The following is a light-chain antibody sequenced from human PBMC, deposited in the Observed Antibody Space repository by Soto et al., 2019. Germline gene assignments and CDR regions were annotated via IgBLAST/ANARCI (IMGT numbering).Light chain of an antibody. CDR2: GAS. J-gene: IGKJ1*01. CDR3: QQRSNRPTT. Sequence: EIVMTQSPVTLSVSPGDRVTLSCMASQTVRSNLVWYQQKPGQAPRVLIHGASTRATRIPDSFSGSGSGTDFTLTISSLLSEDFAVYYCQQRSNRPTTFGQGTKVDIK. CDR1: QTVRSN. V-gene: IGKV3-15*01.